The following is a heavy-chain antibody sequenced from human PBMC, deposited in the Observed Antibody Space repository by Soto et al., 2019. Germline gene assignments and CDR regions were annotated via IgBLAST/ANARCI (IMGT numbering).Heavy chain of an antibody. V-gene: IGHV1-18*01. Sequence: VQSGAEVKKPGASVKVSCKASGDTFISSGISWVRQAPGQGLEWMGWISGYKGDTNYAQKFQGRVTLTTDTSTCTAYMELRSLTPGDTAIYYCARIEYCSGGNCYSAFDIWGQGTLVTVSS. CDR2: ISGYKGDT. J-gene: IGHJ3*02. D-gene: IGHD2-15*01. CDR1: GDTFISSG. CDR3: ARIEYCSGGNCYSAFDI.